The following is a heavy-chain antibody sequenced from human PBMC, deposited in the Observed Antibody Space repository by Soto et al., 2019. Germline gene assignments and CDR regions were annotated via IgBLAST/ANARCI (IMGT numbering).Heavy chain of an antibody. J-gene: IGHJ6*02. Sequence: XESLTISCKGSGYSVTSYWISLVRQMPGKGLEWMGRIDPSDSYTNYSPSFQGHVTISADKSISTAYLQWSSLKASDTAMYYCARLTENCSSTSCYLYYYYGMDVWGQGTTVTVSS. CDR3: ARLTENCSSTSCYLYYYYGMDV. CDR2: IDPSDSYT. D-gene: IGHD2-2*01. V-gene: IGHV5-10-1*01. CDR1: GYSVTSYW.